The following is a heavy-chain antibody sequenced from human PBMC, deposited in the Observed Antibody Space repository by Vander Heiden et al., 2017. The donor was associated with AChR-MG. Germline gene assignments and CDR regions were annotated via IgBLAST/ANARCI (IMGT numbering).Heavy chain of an antibody. Sequence: QVQLQESGPGLVQPSETLSLTCTVSGGSVSSGSSYWSWIRQPPGKGLEWIGYIYYSGSTNDNPSLKSRVTISVDTSKNQFSLKLSSVTAADTAVYYCARDSSGYEEQWRFLEPGNYGMDVWGQGTTVTVSS. CDR2: IYYSGST. CDR3: ARDSSGYEEQWRFLEPGNYGMDV. V-gene: IGHV4-61*01. CDR1: GGSVSSGSSY. D-gene: IGHD5-12*01. J-gene: IGHJ6*02.